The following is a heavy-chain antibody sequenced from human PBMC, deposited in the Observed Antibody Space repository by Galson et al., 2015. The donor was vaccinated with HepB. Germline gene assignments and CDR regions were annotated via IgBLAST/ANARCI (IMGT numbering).Heavy chain of an antibody. Sequence: QVQLEESGPGLVKPSDTLSLTCTVSSGSIGTYLWNWLRQPPGKRLEWIAFVSYSGNTDYNPSLKSRVAISVDPGTNNVFLQLTSVTAEDTAIYYCARRQGGDYGHHFDSWGQGIPVTVSS. CDR1: SGSIGTYL. V-gene: IGHV4-59*08. CDR3: ARRQGGDYGHHFDS. CDR2: VSYSGNT. D-gene: IGHD2-21*02. J-gene: IGHJ4*02.